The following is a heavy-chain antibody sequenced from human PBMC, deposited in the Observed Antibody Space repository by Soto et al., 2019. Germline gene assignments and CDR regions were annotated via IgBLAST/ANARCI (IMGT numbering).Heavy chain of an antibody. D-gene: IGHD5-12*01. CDR1: GFTFSSYG. V-gene: IGHV3-33*01. CDR3: ARDPQVATISEDYYGMDV. Sequence: GGSLRLSCAASGFTFSSYGMHWVRQAPGKGLEWVAVIWYDGSNKYYADSVKGRFTISRDNSKNTLYLQMNSLRAEDTAVYYCARDPQVATISEDYYGMDVWGQGTTVTVSS. J-gene: IGHJ6*02. CDR2: IWYDGSNK.